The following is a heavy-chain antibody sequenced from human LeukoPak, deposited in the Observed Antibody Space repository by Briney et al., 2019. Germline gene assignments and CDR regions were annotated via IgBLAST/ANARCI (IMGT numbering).Heavy chain of an antibody. D-gene: IGHD4-11*01. CDR2: INHSGST. J-gene: IGHJ6*03. V-gene: IGHV4-34*01. CDR3: ARGRTTVTSQYSYYYYYMDV. Sequence: SETLSLTCAVYGGSSSGYYWSWIRQPPGKGLEWIGEINHSGSTNYNPSLKSRVTISVDTSKNQFSLKLSSVTAADTAVYYCARGRTTVTSQYSYYYYYMDVWGKGTTVTVSS. CDR1: GGSSSGYY.